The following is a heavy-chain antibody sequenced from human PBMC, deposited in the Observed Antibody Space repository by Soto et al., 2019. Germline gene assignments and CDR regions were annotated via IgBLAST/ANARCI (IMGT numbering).Heavy chain of an antibody. CDR3: ARDRYSYGSDY. J-gene: IGHJ4*02. V-gene: IGHV1-46*03. CDR1: EDTFTNYY. Sequence: ASVKVSCKASEDTFTNYYMHWVRQAPGQGLEWMGIINPSGGRTSYAQKFQGRVTMTRDTSTSTVYMELSSLRSEDTAVYYCARDRYSYGSDYWGQETLVTVSS. CDR2: INPSGGRT. D-gene: IGHD5-18*01.